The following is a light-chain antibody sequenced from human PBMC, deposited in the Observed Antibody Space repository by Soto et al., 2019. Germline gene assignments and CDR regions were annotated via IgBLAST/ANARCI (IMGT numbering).Light chain of an antibody. J-gene: IGLJ3*02. Sequence: QSALTQPASVSGSPGQSITISCTGTSSDIGSYNYVSWYQHYPGKAPKLIIFEVNNRPSGVSNRFSGSKSGNTASLTISGLQTEDETDYYCSSYSTTSTLVFGGGTKVTVL. CDR3: SSYSTTSTLV. CDR1: SSDIGSYNY. V-gene: IGLV2-14*01. CDR2: EVN.